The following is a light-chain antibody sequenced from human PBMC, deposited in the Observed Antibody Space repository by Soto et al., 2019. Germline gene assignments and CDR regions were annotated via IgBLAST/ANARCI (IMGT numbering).Light chain of an antibody. V-gene: IGLV3-21*04. J-gene: IGLJ2*01. CDR3: QVWGSSSDHVV. CDR2: YDS. Sequence: SYALTQPPSVSVAPGKTARITCGGNNIGSKSVHWYQQKPGQAPVLVIYYDSDRPSGIPERFSGSNSGNTATLTISRVEAGDEADYYCQVWGSSSDHVVFGRGTKLTVL. CDR1: NIGSKS.